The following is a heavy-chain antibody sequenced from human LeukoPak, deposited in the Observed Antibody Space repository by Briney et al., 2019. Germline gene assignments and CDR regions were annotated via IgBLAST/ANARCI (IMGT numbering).Heavy chain of an antibody. CDR3: ARGGDRYFAWLSLFDY. Sequence: PGGSLRLSCAASGFTFSSYWMSWVRQAPGKGLEWVANIKQDGSEKYYVDSVKDRFTISRDNAKNSLYLQMNSLRAEDTAVYYCARGGDRYFAWLSLFDYWGQGTLVTVSS. CDR2: IKQDGSEK. CDR1: GFTFSSYW. V-gene: IGHV3-7*03. J-gene: IGHJ4*02. D-gene: IGHD3-9*01.